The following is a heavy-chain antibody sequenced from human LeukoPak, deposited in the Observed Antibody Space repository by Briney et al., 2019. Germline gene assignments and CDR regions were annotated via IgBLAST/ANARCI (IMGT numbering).Heavy chain of an antibody. CDR1: GGSISNSSSY. J-gene: IGHJ4*02. V-gene: IGHV4-39*01. CDR3: ARHAGLAVAATGFNY. D-gene: IGHD6-19*01. Sequence: KPSETLSLTCTVSGGSISNSSSYWGWIRQPPGRGLEWIGSIYYSGSTYNNPSLKSRVIISVDTSKNQLSLKLNSVTAADTGVYYCARHAGLAVAATGFNYWGQGTLVTVSS. CDR2: IYYSGST.